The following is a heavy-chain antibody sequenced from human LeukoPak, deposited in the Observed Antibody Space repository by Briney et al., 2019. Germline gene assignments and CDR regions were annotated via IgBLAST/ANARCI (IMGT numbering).Heavy chain of an antibody. Sequence: PGGSLRLSCAASGFPVSSNYMNWVGKAPGKGLEWVSVIYSGGSTYYADSVKGRFTISRDNTKNTLYLQMNSLRAEDTAVYYCARDRAAGYADAFDIWGQGTMVTVSS. CDR3: ARDRAAGYADAFDI. V-gene: IGHV3-66*01. CDR2: IYSGGST. CDR1: GFPVSSNY. D-gene: IGHD6-25*01. J-gene: IGHJ3*02.